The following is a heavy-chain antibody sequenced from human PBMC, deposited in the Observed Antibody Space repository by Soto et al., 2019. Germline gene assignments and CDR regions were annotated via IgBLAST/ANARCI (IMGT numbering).Heavy chain of an antibody. D-gene: IGHD6-13*01. Sequence: GGSLSLSCTAPGFAFRSHAMLWVRQAPGKGLEWVAVISSDGATKYVADSLKGRFTISRDNFESTMSLQMNILRPEDTALYYCARSSVHIPAAGRLDLWGPGTLVTVAS. CDR1: GFAFRSHA. V-gene: IGHV3-30*14. J-gene: IGHJ5*02. CDR3: ARSSVHIPAAGRLDL. CDR2: ISSDGATK.